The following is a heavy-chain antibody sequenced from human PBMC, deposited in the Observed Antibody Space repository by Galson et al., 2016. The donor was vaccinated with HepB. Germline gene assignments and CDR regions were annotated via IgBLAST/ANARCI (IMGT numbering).Heavy chain of an antibody. CDR2: IYYSGST. CDR3: ARSVWLPLSGMDV. Sequence: ETLSLTCPVSGGSISSGGYYWSWIRQHPGKGLEWIGTIYYSGSTYYNPSLNSRVTISVDTSKNQFSLKVSSVTAADTAVYYCARSVWLPLSGMDVWCQGTTVTVAS. J-gene: IGHJ6*02. V-gene: IGHV4-39*07. D-gene: IGHD3-10*01. CDR1: GGSISSGGYY.